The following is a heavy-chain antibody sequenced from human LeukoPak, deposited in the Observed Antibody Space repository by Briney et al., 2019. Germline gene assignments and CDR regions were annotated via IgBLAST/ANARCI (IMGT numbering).Heavy chain of an antibody. CDR3: ARVTGSIDY. D-gene: IGHD1-26*01. J-gene: IGHJ4*02. CDR2: MNPNSGNT. Sequence: GASVEVSCRASGYAFTNYDINWVRQATGQGLEWMGWMNPNSGNTGYAQKFQGRVTMTRDTSISTAYMELSSLRFEDTAVYYCARVTGSIDYWGQGTLVTVSS. CDR1: GYAFTNYD. V-gene: IGHV1-8*01.